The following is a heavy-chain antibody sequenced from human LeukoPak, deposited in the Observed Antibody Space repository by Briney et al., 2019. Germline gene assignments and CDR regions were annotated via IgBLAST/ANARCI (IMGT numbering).Heavy chain of an antibody. CDR2: ISSSSSYI. D-gene: IGHD4-17*01. J-gene: IGHJ4*02. Sequence: GGSLRLSCAASGFTFSSYSMNWVRQAPGKGLEWVSSISSSSSYIYYADSVKGRFTISRDNAKNSLYLQMNSLRAEDTAVYYCARIRYGDYGAAAYWGQGTLVTVSS. CDR1: GFTFSSYS. CDR3: ARIRYGDYGAAAY. V-gene: IGHV3-21*01.